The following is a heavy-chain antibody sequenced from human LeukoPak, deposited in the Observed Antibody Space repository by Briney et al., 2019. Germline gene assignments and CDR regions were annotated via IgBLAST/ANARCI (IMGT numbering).Heavy chain of an antibody. CDR2: IKQDGSEK. D-gene: IGHD3-16*01. Sequence: GGSLRLSCAASGFTFRSYWMSWVRQVPGKGLEWVANIKQDGSEKYYVDSVKGRFTISRDNAKKSLYLQMNSLRAEDTAVYFCARDGGPFYYWGQGTLVIVSS. V-gene: IGHV3-7*01. CDR3: ARDGGPFYY. CDR1: GFTFRSYW. J-gene: IGHJ4*02.